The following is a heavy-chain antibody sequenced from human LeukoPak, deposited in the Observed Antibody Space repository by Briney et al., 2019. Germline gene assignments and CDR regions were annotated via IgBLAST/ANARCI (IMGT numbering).Heavy chain of an antibody. CDR1: GYAFTAFY. J-gene: IGHJ5*02. D-gene: IGHD6-19*01. Sequence: ASVKVSCKASGYAFTAFYIHWVRQAPGQRLEWMGWINAGNGNTKYSQKFQGRVTITRDTSASTAYMELSSLRSEDTAVYYCASGWLVSWGQGTLVTVSS. V-gene: IGHV1-3*01. CDR3: ASGWLVS. CDR2: INAGNGNT.